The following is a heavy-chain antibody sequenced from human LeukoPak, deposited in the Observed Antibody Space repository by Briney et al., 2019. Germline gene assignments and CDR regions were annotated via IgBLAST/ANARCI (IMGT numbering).Heavy chain of an antibody. CDR3: ARRGNWANYHHYYYMDV. CDR1: GGSLSGYY. D-gene: IGHD7-27*01. CDR2: INHSGTST. V-gene: IGHV4-34*01. Sequence: PSETLSLTCAVSGGSLSGYYWTWIRQPPGKGLEWIGEINHSGTSTNYNPPLKSRVTISVDTSKNQFSLKLTSVSAADTAVYYCARRGNWANYHHYYYMDVWGKGTTVTISS. J-gene: IGHJ6*03.